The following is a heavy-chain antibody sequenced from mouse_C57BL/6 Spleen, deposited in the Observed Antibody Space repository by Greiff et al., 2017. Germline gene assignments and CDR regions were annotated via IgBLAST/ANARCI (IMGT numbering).Heavy chain of an antibody. Sequence: QVQLQQSGPELVKPGASVKISCKASGYAFSSSWMNWVKQRPGKGLEWIGRIYPGDGDTNYNGKFKGKATLTADKSSSTAYLQLSSLTSEDSAVYFCAREGSNYGYWGQGTTLTVSS. CDR1: GYAFSSSW. CDR2: IYPGDGDT. V-gene: IGHV1-82*01. CDR3: AREGSNYGY. D-gene: IGHD2-5*01. J-gene: IGHJ2*01.